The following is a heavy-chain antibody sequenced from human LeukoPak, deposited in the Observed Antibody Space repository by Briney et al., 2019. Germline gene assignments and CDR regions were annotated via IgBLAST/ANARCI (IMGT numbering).Heavy chain of an antibody. CDR2: IYYSGST. Sequence: KSSETLSLTCTVSGGSISSSSYYWGWIRQPPGNGLEWIGSIYYSGSTYYNPSLKSRVTISVDTSKNQFSLKLSSVTAADTAVYYCARRCSSTSCYGYYYYYYYMDVWGKGTTVTVSS. V-gene: IGHV4-39*01. J-gene: IGHJ6*03. D-gene: IGHD2-2*01. CDR1: GGSISSSSYY. CDR3: ARRCSSTSCYGYYYYYYYMDV.